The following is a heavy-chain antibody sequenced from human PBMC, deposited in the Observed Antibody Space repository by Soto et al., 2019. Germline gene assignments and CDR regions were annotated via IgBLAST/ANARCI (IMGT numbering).Heavy chain of an antibody. CDR1: GFSLSTRGVG. V-gene: IGHV2-5*02. D-gene: IGHD3-3*01. CDR2: IYWGDDK. J-gene: IGHJ6*02. Sequence: QITLKESGPTLAKPTQTLTLTCTFSGFSLSTRGVGVGWIRQPPGKALECLALIYWGDDKRYSASLKSRLTPPKDTPKTPVVLTITIMHPGHPATYDCAHRRPYAGVWCGGPGRMDLWGQGTTVT. CDR3: AHRRPYAGVWCGGPGRMDL.